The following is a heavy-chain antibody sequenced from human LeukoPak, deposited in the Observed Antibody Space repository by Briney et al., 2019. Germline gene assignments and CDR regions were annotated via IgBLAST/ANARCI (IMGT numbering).Heavy chain of an antibody. CDR2: IYYSGST. CDR3: ARGQGDCSGGSCYSHYYYYMDV. CDR1: GGSISSSSYY. J-gene: IGHJ6*03. V-gene: IGHV4-39*07. Sequence: SETLSLTCTVSGGSISSSSYYWGWIRQPPGKGLEWIGSIYYSGSTYYNPSLKSRVTISVDKSKNQFSLKLSSVTAADTAVYYCARGQGDCSGGSCYSHYYYYMDVWGKGTTVTVSS. D-gene: IGHD2-15*01.